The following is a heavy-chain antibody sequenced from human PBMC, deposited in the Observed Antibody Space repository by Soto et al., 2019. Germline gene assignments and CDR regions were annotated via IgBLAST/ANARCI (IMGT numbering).Heavy chain of an antibody. Sequence: QTLSLTCAISGDSVSSKSAACHWIRQSPSRGLEWLGRTYYRSKWISNYEVSVKSRITINPDTSKNQFSLQLNSVTPEDTAVYYCARVGPTGSLDFWGQGMLVTVYS. D-gene: IGHD4-17*01. V-gene: IGHV6-1*01. CDR1: GDSVSSKSAA. J-gene: IGHJ4*02. CDR2: TYYRSKWIS. CDR3: ARVGPTGSLDF.